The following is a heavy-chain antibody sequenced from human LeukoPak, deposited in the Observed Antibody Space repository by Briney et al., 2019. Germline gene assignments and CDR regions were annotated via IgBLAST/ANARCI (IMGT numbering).Heavy chain of an antibody. CDR3: ARDRRLGPGSYAFDI. Sequence: SETLSLTCTVSGGSISSYYWSWIRQPAGKGLEWIGRIYTSGSTNYNPSLKSRVTMSVDTSKNQFSLKLSFVTAADTAVYYCARDRRLGPGSYAFDIWGQGTMVTVSS. V-gene: IGHV4-4*07. D-gene: IGHD6-19*01. J-gene: IGHJ3*02. CDR1: GGSISSYY. CDR2: IYTSGST.